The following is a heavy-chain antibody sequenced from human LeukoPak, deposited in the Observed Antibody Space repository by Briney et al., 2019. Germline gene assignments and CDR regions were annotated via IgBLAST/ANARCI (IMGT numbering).Heavy chain of an antibody. D-gene: IGHD6-19*01. CDR2: FDPEDGET. CDR1: GYTLTELS. CDR3: ATGGLSGWSLFLDV. V-gene: IGHV1-24*01. Sequence: ASVKASCKVSGYTLTELSMHWVRQAPGKGLEWMGGFDPEDGETIYAQKFQGRVTMTEDTSTDTAYMELSSLRSEDTAVYYCATGGLSGWSLFLDVWGKGTTVTVSS. J-gene: IGHJ6*04.